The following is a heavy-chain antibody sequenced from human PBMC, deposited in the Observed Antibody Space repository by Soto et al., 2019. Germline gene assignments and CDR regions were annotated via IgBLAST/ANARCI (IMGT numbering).Heavy chain of an antibody. D-gene: IGHD3-22*01. CDR2: FDPGDGET. V-gene: IGHV1-24*01. CDR3: ATEYYYDSSGYSVGWFDP. J-gene: IGHJ5*02. CDR1: GYTLTELS. Sequence: ASVKVSCKVSGYTLTELSMHWVRQAPGKGLEWMGGFDPGDGETIYAQKFQGRVTMTEDTSTDTAYMELSSLRSEDTAVYYCATEYYYDSSGYSVGWFDPWGQGTLVTVSS.